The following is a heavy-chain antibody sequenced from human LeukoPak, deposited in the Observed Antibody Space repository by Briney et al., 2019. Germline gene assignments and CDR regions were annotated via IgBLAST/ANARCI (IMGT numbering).Heavy chain of an antibody. CDR1: EITFSSHA. J-gene: IGHJ4*02. D-gene: IGHD2-21*01. V-gene: IGHV3-23*01. CDR2: ISGGGVST. CDR3: AGDATLGDFFDY. Sequence: PGGSLRLSCEASEITFSSHAMSWVRQAPGKGLEWVSVISGGGVSTYYADSVKGRFIISRDKSKNTLYLQMNSLRAEDTAVYYCAGDATLGDFFDYWGQGTLVTVSS.